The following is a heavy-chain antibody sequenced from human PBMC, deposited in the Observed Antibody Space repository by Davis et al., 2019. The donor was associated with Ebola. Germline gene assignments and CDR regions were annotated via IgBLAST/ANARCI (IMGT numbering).Heavy chain of an antibody. J-gene: IGHJ4*02. V-gene: IGHV4-34*01. CDR2: INYSGST. CDR1: GGSFSGHQ. CDR3: ASGVPGY. Sequence: SETLSLTCAVYGGSFSGHQWNWIRQSPGKGLEWIGQINYSGSTDYNPSLKSRVTISVDTSKNQFSLKLSSVTAADTAVYYCASGVPGYWGQGTLVTVSS.